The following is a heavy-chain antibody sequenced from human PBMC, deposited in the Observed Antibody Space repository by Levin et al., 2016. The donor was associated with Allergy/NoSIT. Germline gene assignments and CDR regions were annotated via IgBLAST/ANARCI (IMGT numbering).Heavy chain of an antibody. V-gene: IGHV4-59*01. J-gene: IGHJ6*03. D-gene: IGHD1-1*01. Sequence: WIRQPPGKGLEWIGYIYYSGSTNYNPSLKSRVTISVDTSKNQFSLKLSSVTAADTAVYYCARVGLERLFYYYYYMDVWGKGTTVTVSS. CDR2: IYYSGST. CDR3: ARVGLERLFYYYYYMDV.